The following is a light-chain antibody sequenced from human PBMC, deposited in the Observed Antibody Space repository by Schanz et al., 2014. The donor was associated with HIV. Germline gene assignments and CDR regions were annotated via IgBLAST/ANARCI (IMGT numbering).Light chain of an antibody. CDR1: QSINSY. J-gene: IGKJ1*01. CDR2: DAS. V-gene: IGKV3-11*01. CDR3: QQRINWPVT. Sequence: EVVLTQSPATLSLSPGERATLSCRASQSINSYLAWYQQKPGQAPRLLIYDASNRATGVPARFSGSGSGTDFTLTISSLEPEDFALYYCQQRINWPVTFGQGTKVEIK.